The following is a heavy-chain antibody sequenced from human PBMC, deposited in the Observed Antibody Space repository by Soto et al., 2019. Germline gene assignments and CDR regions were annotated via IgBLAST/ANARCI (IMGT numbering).Heavy chain of an antibody. V-gene: IGHV1-46*03. CDR2: INPSGGST. J-gene: IGHJ4*02. Sequence: GASVKVSCKASGYTFTSYYMHWVRQAPGQGLEWMGIINPSGGSTSYAQKFQGRVTMTRDTSTSTVYMELSSLRSEDTAVYYCAREEERRITMVRGVRLIDYWGQGTLVTVSS. CDR1: GYTFTSYY. CDR3: AREEERRITMVRGVRLIDY. D-gene: IGHD3-10*01.